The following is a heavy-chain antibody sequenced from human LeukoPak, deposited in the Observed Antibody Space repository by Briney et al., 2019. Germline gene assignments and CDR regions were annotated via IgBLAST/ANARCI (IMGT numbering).Heavy chain of an antibody. CDR2: INPNSGGT. Sequence: PSVKVSRKASGYTLTGYYMHWVRQAPGQGLEWMGWINPNSGGTNYAQKFQGRVTMTRDTSISTAYMELSRLRSDDTAVYYCARSSRYDIWTGYPYWGQGTLVTVSP. CDR1: GYTLTGYY. D-gene: IGHD3-9*01. CDR3: ARSSRYDIWTGYPY. V-gene: IGHV1-2*02. J-gene: IGHJ4*02.